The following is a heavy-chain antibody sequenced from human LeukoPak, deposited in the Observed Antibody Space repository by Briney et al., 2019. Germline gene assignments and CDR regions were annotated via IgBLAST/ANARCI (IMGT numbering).Heavy chain of an antibody. V-gene: IGHV3-7*03. CDR3: AKGARDGYNWGGDYYYYMDV. CDR1: GFTFSNYW. CDR2: IKRDGSEK. J-gene: IGHJ6*03. D-gene: IGHD5-24*01. Sequence: GGSLRLSCAASGFTFSNYWMSWVRQAPGKGLEWVASIKRDGSEKYYVDSVKGRFTISKDNAKNSLYLQMNSLRAEDTAVYYCAKGARDGYNWGGDYYYYMDVWGKGTTVTVSS.